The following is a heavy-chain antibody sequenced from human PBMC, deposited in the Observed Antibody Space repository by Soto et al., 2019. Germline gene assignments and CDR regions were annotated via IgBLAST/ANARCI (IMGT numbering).Heavy chain of an antibody. D-gene: IGHD6-6*01. J-gene: IGHJ5*02. V-gene: IGHV3-21*01. CDR2: ISSSSSYI. CDR3: ARNPILYSSSAGWFDP. CDR1: GFTFSSYS. Sequence: PVGSLSLSCAASGFTFSSYSWNWVRQAPGKGLEWVSSISSSSSYIYYADSVKGRFTISRDNAKNSLYLQMNSLRAEDTAVYYCARNPILYSSSAGWFDPWGQGTLVTVSS.